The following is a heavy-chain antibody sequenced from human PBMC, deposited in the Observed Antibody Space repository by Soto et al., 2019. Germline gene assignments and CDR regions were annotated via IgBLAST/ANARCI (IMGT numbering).Heavy chain of an antibody. CDR1: GGSISSAAYY. D-gene: IGHD5-18*01. Sequence: QVQLQESGPGLVEPSQTLSLTCTVSGGSISSAAYYWSWIRQLPGKGLEWIAYINYSGSLTCNPSLKGRVTMSEDTSKSQFSLTLTSLTAADTAVYYCASIPRGNILGYFAYWGQGILVIVSS. J-gene: IGHJ4*02. V-gene: IGHV4-31*03. CDR3: ASIPRGNILGYFAY. CDR2: INYSGSL.